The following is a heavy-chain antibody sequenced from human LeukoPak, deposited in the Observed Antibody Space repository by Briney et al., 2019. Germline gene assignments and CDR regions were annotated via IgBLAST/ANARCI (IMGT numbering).Heavy chain of an antibody. Sequence: ASVKVSCKASGYTVFSYGISWVRQAPGQGLEWMGWISGYNGVTNHAQKLQGRVTMTTDTSTTTVYMELRSLRSDDTAVYYCARDRLGVAGTAPEYWGPGTLVTVSS. V-gene: IGHV1-18*01. CDR1: GYTVFSYG. D-gene: IGHD6-19*01. CDR2: ISGYNGVT. J-gene: IGHJ4*02. CDR3: ARDRLGVAGTAPEY.